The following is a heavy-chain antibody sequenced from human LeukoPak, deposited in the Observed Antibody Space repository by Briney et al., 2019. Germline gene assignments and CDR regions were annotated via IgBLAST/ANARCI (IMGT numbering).Heavy chain of an antibody. D-gene: IGHD6-13*01. CDR1: GFTFSSYA. J-gene: IGHJ4*02. Sequence: GGSLRLSCAASGFTFSSYAMSWVRQAPGKGLQWVSSISGSGTGTYYADSVKGRFTISRDNSKNTLFPQMNSLRADDTAVYYCAKERYSSSWYVFDYWGQGSLVTVSS. CDR2: ISGSGTGT. V-gene: IGHV3-23*01. CDR3: AKERYSSSWYVFDY.